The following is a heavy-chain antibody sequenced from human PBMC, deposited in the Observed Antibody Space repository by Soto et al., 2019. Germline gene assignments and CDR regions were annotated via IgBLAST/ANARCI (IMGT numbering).Heavy chain of an antibody. V-gene: IGHV4-39*01. J-gene: IGHJ5*02. CDR1: GGSISSSSYY. D-gene: IGHD3-9*01. Sequence: SETLSLTCTVSGGSISSSSYYWGWIRQPPGKGLEWIGSIYYSGSTYYNPSLKSRVTISVDTSKNQFSLKLSSVTAADTAVYYCASRGPYYDILTGYQPPFDPWGQGTLVTVSS. CDR3: ASRGPYYDILTGYQPPFDP. CDR2: IYYSGST.